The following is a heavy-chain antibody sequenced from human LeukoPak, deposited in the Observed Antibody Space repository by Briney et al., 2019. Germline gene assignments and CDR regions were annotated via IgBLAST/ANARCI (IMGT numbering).Heavy chain of an antibody. V-gene: IGHV1-69*13. CDR2: IIPFFGTA. D-gene: IGHD2-2*01. Sequence: SVKVSCKASGGTFSSYAISWVRQAPGQGLEWMGGIIPFFGTANYAQKFQGRVTITADESTSTAYMELSSLGSEDTAVYYCASPRHARAYYYYYTDVWGKGTTVTISS. CDR1: GGTFSSYA. J-gene: IGHJ6*03. CDR3: ASPRHARAYYYYYTDV.